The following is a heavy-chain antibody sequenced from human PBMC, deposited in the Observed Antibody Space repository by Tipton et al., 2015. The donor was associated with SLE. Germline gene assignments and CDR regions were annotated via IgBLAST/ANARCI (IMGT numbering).Heavy chain of an antibody. CDR3: AKGVVVAGFGMDV. J-gene: IGHJ6*02. CDR2: IWYDGSNK. CDR1: GFTFSSCG. D-gene: IGHD2-15*01. V-gene: IGHV3-33*06. Sequence: SLRLSCAASGFTFSSCGMHWVRQAPGKGLEWVAVIWYDGSNKYYADSVKGRFTISRDNSKNTLYLQMNSLRAEDTAVYYCAKGVVVAGFGMDVWGQGTTVTVSS.